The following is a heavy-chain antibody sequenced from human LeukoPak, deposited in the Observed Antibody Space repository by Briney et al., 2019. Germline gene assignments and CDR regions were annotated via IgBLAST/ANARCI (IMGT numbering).Heavy chain of an antibody. CDR3: AKEEGVWSKLLYYYYYMDV. J-gene: IGHJ6*03. Sequence: GGSLRLSCEASGFTFSSYGMHWVRQAPGKGLEWVAFIRYDGSNKYYADSVKGRFTISRDNSKNTLYLQMNSLRAEDTAVYYCAKEEGVWSKLLYYYYYMDVWGKGTTVTISS. CDR2: IRYDGSNK. D-gene: IGHD4/OR15-4a*01. CDR1: GFTFSSYG. V-gene: IGHV3-30*02.